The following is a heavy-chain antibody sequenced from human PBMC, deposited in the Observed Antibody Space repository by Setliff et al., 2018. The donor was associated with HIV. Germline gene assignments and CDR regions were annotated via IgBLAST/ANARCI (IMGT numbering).Heavy chain of an antibody. D-gene: IGHD2-2*01. Sequence: ASVKVSCKASGYTFSEYATHWVRQAPGQRLEWMGRIDSDNGYRRYSPKLQGRVTITKDTSANTAYMELRGLRSEDTAVYYCARWCAAAGCYPAIYHFDSWGQGTLVTV. CDR1: GYTFSEYA. CDR2: IDSDNGYR. V-gene: IGHV1-3*01. J-gene: IGHJ4*02. CDR3: ARWCAAAGCYPAIYHFDS.